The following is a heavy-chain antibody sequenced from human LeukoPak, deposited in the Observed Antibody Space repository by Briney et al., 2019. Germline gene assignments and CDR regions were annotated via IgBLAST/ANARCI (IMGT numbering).Heavy chain of an antibody. CDR3: ARELAAVAGTGVYYYYGMDV. CDR1: GFTFSSYA. CDR2: ISYDGSNK. D-gene: IGHD6-19*01. J-gene: IGHJ6*02. Sequence: PGRSLRLSCAASGFTFSSYAMHWVRQAPGKGLEWVAVISYDGSNKYYADSVKGRYTISRDNSKNTLYLQMNSLRAEDTAVYYCARELAAVAGTGVYYYYGMDVWGQGTTVTVSS. V-gene: IGHV3-30-3*01.